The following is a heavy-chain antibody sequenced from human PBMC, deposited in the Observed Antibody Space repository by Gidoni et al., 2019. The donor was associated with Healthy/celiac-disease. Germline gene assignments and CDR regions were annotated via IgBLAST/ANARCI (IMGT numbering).Heavy chain of an antibody. CDR3: ARDGDYYGSGSYQGVFDY. V-gene: IGHV3-33*01. CDR2: IWYDGSNK. CDR1: GFTFSSYG. J-gene: IGHJ4*02. Sequence: QVQLVESGGGVVQPGRSLRPSCAASGFTFSSYGMHWVRQAPGKGLEWVAVIWYDGSNKYYADSVKGRFTISRDNSKNTLYLQMNSLRAEDTAVYYCARDGDYYGSGSYQGVFDYWGQGTLVTVSS. D-gene: IGHD3-10*01.